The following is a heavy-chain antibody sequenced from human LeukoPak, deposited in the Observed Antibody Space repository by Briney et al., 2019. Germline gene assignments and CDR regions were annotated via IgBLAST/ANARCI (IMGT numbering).Heavy chain of an antibody. CDR1: AFTFSIYG. V-gene: IGHV3-33*01. CDR2: IWYDVSNK. CDR3: AREEYGTGRYYALDY. J-gene: IGHJ4*02. D-gene: IGHD3-10*01. Sequence: LAGGSLSLSWAASAFTFSIYGMHWARHAPGKGLGWLADIWYDVSNKYYADSVKGRLTISRDNSKNTLYLQMNVLRGEDTAVYYCAREEYGTGRYYALDYWHQGTLVSVPS.